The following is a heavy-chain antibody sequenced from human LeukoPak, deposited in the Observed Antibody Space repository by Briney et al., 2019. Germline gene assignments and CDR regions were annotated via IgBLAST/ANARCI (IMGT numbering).Heavy chain of an antibody. Sequence: ASVKVSCKASRYTFTSYGISWGRQAPGRGLEWMGWISAYNANTNYAQKLQGRVTMTTDTSTSTAYMELRSLRSDDTAVYYCARSLWVSGTYYGYYFDYWGQGTLVTVSS. V-gene: IGHV1-18*01. CDR2: ISAYNANT. J-gene: IGHJ4*02. D-gene: IGHD3-10*01. CDR1: RYTFTSYG. CDR3: ARSLWVSGTYYGYYFDY.